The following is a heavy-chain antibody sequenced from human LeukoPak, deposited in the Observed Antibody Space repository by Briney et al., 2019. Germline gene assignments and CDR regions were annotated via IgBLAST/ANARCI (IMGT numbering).Heavy chain of an antibody. J-gene: IGHJ4*02. D-gene: IGHD3-16*01. V-gene: IGHV1-18*04. Sequence: GASVKVSCKASGYTFTGYYMHWVRQAPGQGLEWMGWISGYNGKTNYAQKFQARVTMTTDTSTSTAYMELRSLRSDDTAVYYCARVDHRLGEGFDYWGQGTLVTVSS. CDR1: GYTFTGYY. CDR2: ISGYNGKT. CDR3: ARVDHRLGEGFDY.